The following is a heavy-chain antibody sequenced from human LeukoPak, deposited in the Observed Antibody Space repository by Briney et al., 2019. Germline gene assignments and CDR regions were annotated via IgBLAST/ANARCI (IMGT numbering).Heavy chain of an antibody. D-gene: IGHD1-26*01. V-gene: IGHV3-49*03. Sequence: PGGSLRLSCAASGFTFSSYWMSWFRQAPGKGLEWVGFIRSKAYGGTTEYAASVKGRFTISRDDSKSIAYLQMNSLKTEDTAVYYCTRESGGAPLSWGQGTLVTVSS. CDR1: GFTFSSYW. J-gene: IGHJ5*02. CDR2: IRSKAYGGTT. CDR3: TRESGGAPLS.